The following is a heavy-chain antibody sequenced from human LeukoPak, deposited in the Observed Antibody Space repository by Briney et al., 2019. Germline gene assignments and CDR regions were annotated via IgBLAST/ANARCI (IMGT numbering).Heavy chain of an antibody. V-gene: IGHV4-39*07. CDR2: IYYSGST. J-gene: IGHJ6*03. CDR1: GGSISSSSYY. D-gene: IGHD3-10*01. CDR3: ARGRSSMVRGYYYYYMDV. Sequence: ASETLSLTCTVSGGSISSSSYYWGWIRQPPGKGLEWIGSIYYSGSTYYNPSLKSRVTISVDTSKNQFSLKLSSVTAAGTAVYYCARGRSSMVRGYYYYYMDVWGKGTTVTISS.